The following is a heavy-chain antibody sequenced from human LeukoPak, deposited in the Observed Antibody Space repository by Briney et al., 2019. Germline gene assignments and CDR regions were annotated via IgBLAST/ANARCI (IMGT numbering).Heavy chain of an antibody. Sequence: PGGSLRLSCAASGFTFSSYSMNWVRQAPGKGQEWVSSISSSSSYIYYADSVKGRFTISRDNAKNSLYLQMNSLRAEDTAVYYCARGTKRVVLRFLEWSPYYFDYWGQGTLVTVSS. D-gene: IGHD3-3*01. J-gene: IGHJ4*02. V-gene: IGHV3-21*01. CDR2: ISSSSSYI. CDR1: GFTFSSYS. CDR3: ARGTKRVVLRFLEWSPYYFDY.